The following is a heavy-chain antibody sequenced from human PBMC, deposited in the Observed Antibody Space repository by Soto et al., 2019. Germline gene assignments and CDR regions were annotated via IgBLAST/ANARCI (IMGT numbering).Heavy chain of an antibody. D-gene: IGHD5-12*01. CDR2: IWYDGSNK. Sequence: QVQLVESGGGVVQPGRSLRLSCAASGFTFSSYGMHWVRQAPGKGLEWVAVIWYDGSNKYYADSVKGRFTISRDNSKNTLYLQMNSLRAEDTAVYYCARSFVASHYFDYWGQGTLVTVSS. V-gene: IGHV3-33*01. J-gene: IGHJ4*02. CDR1: GFTFSSYG. CDR3: ARSFVASHYFDY.